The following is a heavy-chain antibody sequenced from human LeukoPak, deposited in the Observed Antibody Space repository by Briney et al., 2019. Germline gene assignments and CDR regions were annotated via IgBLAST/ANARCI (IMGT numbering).Heavy chain of an antibody. CDR2: IYYSGST. V-gene: IGHV4-59*01. Sequence: SETLSLICTVSGGSISDYYWSWIRQPPGKGLEWIGYIYYSGSTNYNPSLKSRVTISVDTSKNQFSLKLNSVTAADTAVYYCARGFYGSGTHFDPWGQGALVTVSS. CDR1: GGSISDYY. CDR3: ARGFYGSGTHFDP. J-gene: IGHJ5*02. D-gene: IGHD3-10*01.